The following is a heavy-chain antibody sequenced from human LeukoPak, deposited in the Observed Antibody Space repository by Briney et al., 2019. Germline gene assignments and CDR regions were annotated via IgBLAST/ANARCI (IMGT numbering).Heavy chain of an antibody. Sequence: GGSLRLSCAASGFTFSSYAMSWVRQAPGKGLGWVSAISGSGGSTYYADSVKGRFTISRDNSKNTLYLQMNSLRAEDTAVYYCTSVGVVVAAANFDYWGQGTLVTVSS. V-gene: IGHV3-23*01. D-gene: IGHD2-15*01. CDR2: ISGSGGST. CDR1: GFTFSSYA. CDR3: TSVGVVVAAANFDY. J-gene: IGHJ4*02.